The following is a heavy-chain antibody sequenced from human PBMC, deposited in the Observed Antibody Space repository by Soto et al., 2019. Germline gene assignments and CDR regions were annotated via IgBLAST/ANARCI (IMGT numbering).Heavy chain of an antibody. CDR1: AYTFTNYG. CDR2: ISADNGIT. J-gene: IGHJ4*02. Sequence: ASVKVSCKTSAYTFTNYGFTWVRQAPGQGLEWMGWISADNGITNFAQKSQGRVTMTTDTSTSTAYMELRSLSSDDTAVYYCASYDINNAWYREFDYWGQGTQVTVSS. CDR3: ASYDINNAWYREFDY. V-gene: IGHV1-18*01. D-gene: IGHD3-9*01.